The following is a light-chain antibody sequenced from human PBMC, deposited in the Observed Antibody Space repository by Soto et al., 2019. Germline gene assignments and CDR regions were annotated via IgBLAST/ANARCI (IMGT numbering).Light chain of an antibody. Sequence: QSALIQPASVSGSPGQSTTISCTGTSSDVGGYHYVSWYQQHPGKAPKLMIYDVSNRPSGVSNRFSGSKSGNTASLTISGLQAEDEADYYCSSYTSSSTYVFGTGTKVTVL. J-gene: IGLJ1*01. V-gene: IGLV2-14*01. CDR1: SSDVGGYHY. CDR3: SSYTSSSTYV. CDR2: DVS.